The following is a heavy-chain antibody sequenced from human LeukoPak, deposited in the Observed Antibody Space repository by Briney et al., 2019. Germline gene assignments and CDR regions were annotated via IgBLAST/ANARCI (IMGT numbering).Heavy chain of an antibody. Sequence: SETLSLTCAVSGGSISSSNWWSWVRQPPGKGLEWIGEIYHSGSTNYNPSLKSRVTISVDKSKNQFSLKLSSVTAADTAVYYCARDQSPIVGATLDAFDIWGQGTMVTVSS. CDR3: ARDQSPIVGATLDAFDI. J-gene: IGHJ3*02. CDR1: GGSISSSNW. D-gene: IGHD1-26*01. V-gene: IGHV4-4*02. CDR2: IYHSGST.